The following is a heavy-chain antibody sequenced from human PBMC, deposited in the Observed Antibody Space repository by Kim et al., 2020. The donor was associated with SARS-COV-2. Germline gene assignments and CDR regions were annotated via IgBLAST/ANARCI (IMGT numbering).Heavy chain of an antibody. J-gene: IGHJ3*02. CDR2: IYHSGST. V-gene: IGHV4-38-2*02. D-gene: IGHD3-22*01. CDR3: ARYYYDSSGYYHRGAFDI. CDR1: GYSISSGYY. Sequence: SETLSLTCTVSGYSISSGYYWGWIRHPPGKGLEWIGSIYHSGSTYYNPSLKSRVTISVDTSKNQFSLKLSSVTAADTAVYYCARYYYDSSGYYHRGAFDIRGQGTMVTVSS.